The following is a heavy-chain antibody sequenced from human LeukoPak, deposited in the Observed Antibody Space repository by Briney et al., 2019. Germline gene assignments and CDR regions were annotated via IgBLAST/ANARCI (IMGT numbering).Heavy chain of an antibody. J-gene: IGHJ4*02. D-gene: IGHD5-24*01. CDR2: ISSSSSYI. CDR1: GFTFGSYS. V-gene: IGHV3-21*01. Sequence: GGSLTLSCAASGFTFGSYSMNWVRQAPGKGLEWVSSISSSSSYIYYADSVKGRFTISRDNAKNSLYLQMNSLRAEDTAVYYCARLEMATRAVSYWGQGTLVTVSS. CDR3: ARLEMATRAVSY.